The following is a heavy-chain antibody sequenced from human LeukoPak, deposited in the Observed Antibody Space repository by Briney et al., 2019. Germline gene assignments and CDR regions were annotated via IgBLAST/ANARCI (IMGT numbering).Heavy chain of an antibody. Sequence: ASVTVSCKASGGTFSSYAISWVRQAPGQGLEWMGGIIPIFGTANYAQKFQGRVTITTDESTSTAYMELSSLRSEDTAVYYCARGTKMATIRYYYCYMDVWGKGTTVTVSS. CDR3: ARGTKMATIRYYYCYMDV. J-gene: IGHJ6*03. D-gene: IGHD5-24*01. V-gene: IGHV1-69*05. CDR2: IIPIFGTA. CDR1: GGTFSSYA.